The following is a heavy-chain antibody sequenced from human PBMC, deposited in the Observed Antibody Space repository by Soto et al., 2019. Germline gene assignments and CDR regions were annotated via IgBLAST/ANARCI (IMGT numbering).Heavy chain of an antibody. CDR1: GYTFTGHY. J-gene: IGHJ4*02. CDR3: GRGRSGQIVVFY. V-gene: IGHV1-2*02. Sequence: ASVKVSCKASGYTFTGHYTHWVRQAPEQGPEWMGEIGPESGATRYAQRFQGRVTMTMDMSITTVYMELNNLSPDDTAVYYCGRGRSGQIVVFYWGQGTPVTVSS. D-gene: IGHD1-26*01. CDR2: IGPESGAT.